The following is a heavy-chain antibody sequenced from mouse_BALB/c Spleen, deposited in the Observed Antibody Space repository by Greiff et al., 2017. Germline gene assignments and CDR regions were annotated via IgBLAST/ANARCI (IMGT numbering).Heavy chain of an antibody. J-gene: IGHJ4*01. CDR3: TREGDYDYDEGDD. V-gene: IGHV1-15*01. CDR2: IDPETGGT. Sequence: QVQLQQSGAELVRPGASVTLSCKASGYTFTDYDMHWVKQTPVHGLEWIGAIDPETGGTAYNQKFKGKATLTADKSSSTAYMELRSLTSEDSAVYYCTREGDYDYDEGDDWGQGTSVTVSS. CDR1: GYTFTDYD. D-gene: IGHD2-4*01.